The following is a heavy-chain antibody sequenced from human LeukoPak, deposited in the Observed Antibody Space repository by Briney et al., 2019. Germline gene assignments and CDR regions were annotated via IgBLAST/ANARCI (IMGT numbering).Heavy chain of an antibody. Sequence: PSETLSLTCTVSGGSISNYYWSWIRQPPGKGLEWIGYISYSGSTYYNPSLMSRVTISVDTPKNQFSLKLSSVTTADTAVYYCARGTYYHDSSGYHFDYWGQGTLVTVSS. D-gene: IGHD3-22*01. CDR3: ARGTYYHDSSGYHFDY. V-gene: IGHV4-59*01. CDR1: GGSISNYY. CDR2: ISYSGST. J-gene: IGHJ4*02.